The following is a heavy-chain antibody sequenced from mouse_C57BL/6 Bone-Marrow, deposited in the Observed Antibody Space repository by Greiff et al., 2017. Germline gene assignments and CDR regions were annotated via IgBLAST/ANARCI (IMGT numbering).Heavy chain of an antibody. V-gene: IGHV1-50*01. J-gene: IGHJ2*01. CDR1: GYTFTSYW. CDR3: AREDIDYDNYPLDY. D-gene: IGHD2-1*01. CDR2: IDPSDSYT. Sequence: VQLQQPGAELVKPGASVKLSCKASGYTFTSYWMQWVKQRPGQGLEWIGEIDPSDSYTNYNQKFKGKATLTVDTSSRTACMQLSSLTSEDSAVYYCAREDIDYDNYPLDYWGQGTTLTVSS.